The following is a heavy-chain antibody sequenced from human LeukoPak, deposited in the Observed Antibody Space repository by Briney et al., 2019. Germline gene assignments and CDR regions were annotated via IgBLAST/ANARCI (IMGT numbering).Heavy chain of an antibody. D-gene: IGHD2-2*01. CDR2: VNHSGST. V-gene: IGHV4-34*01. CDR1: GGSFSGYY. CDR3: ARTGRYDPIDY. J-gene: IGHJ4*02. Sequence: PSETLSLTCAVYGGSFSGYYWSWIRQPPGKGLEWIGEVNHSGSTNYNPSLKSRVTISVDTSKNQFSLKLSSVTAADTAVYYCARTGRYDPIDYWGQGTLVTVSS.